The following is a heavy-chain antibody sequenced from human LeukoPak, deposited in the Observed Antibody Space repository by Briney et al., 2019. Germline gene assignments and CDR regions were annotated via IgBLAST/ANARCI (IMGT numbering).Heavy chain of an antibody. CDR1: GYTFSTYG. V-gene: IGHV1-18*01. J-gene: IGHJ3*02. CDR3: ARDKDYIFDI. D-gene: IGHD4/OR15-4a*01. Sequence: ASVKVSCKASGYTFSTYGVSWVRLAPGQGLEWMGWINGYNNKTNYGQKFQGRVTVTTDTSTTTAYMELRSLRSDDTATYYCARDKDYIFDIWGQGTLVTVSS. CDR2: INGYNNKT.